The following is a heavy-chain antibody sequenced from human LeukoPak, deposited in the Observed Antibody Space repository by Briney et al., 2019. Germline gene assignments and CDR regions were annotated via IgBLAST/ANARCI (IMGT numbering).Heavy chain of an antibody. Sequence: ASVKVSCKASVYTFTSYDINWVRQATGQGLEWMGWMSPNSGNTGYAQKFQGRVTMTRNTSISTAYMELSSLRSEDTAVYYCARDGRVSGWYNWFDPWGQGTLVTVSS. CDR3: ARDGRVSGWYNWFDP. V-gene: IGHV1-8*01. D-gene: IGHD6-19*01. CDR1: VYTFTSYD. CDR2: MSPNSGNT. J-gene: IGHJ5*02.